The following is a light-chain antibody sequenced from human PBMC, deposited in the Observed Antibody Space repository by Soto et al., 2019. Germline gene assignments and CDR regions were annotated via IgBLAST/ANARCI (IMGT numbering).Light chain of an antibody. CDR3: QQYNISPPT. J-gene: IGKJ4*01. Sequence: DVQMTQSPSSLSASVGDRVTITCRASQDINSWLAWYQQKPGNAPKSLIYAASSLQTGVPSRFSGSASGTDFTLTISNLQPEDCATYYCQQYNISPPTFGGGTKVEIK. CDR1: QDINSW. V-gene: IGKV1D-16*01. CDR2: AAS.